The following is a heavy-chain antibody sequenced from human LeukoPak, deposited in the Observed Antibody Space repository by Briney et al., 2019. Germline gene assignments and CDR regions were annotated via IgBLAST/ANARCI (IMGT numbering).Heavy chain of an antibody. J-gene: IGHJ4*02. CDR1: GDSISTYY. V-gene: IGHV4-59*08. Sequence: SETLSLTCTVSGDSISTYYWSWIRQPPGKGREWMGYIYYSGSTNYNPSLKSRVTISVDTSKNQCSLKLSSVTAADTAAYYCARHRNGGIYPLEYWGQGTLVTVSS. D-gene: IGHD2-8*01. CDR2: IYYSGST. CDR3: ARHRNGGIYPLEY.